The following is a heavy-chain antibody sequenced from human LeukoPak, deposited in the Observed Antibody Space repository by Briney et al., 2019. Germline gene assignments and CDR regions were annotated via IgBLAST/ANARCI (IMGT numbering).Heavy chain of an antibody. CDR3: ARHDQQLYYFDY. D-gene: IGHD6-13*01. J-gene: IGHJ4*02. CDR1: GGSISSYY. Sequence: PSETLSLTCTVSGGSISSYYWSWIRQPPGKGLEWIGYIYHSGSTNYNPSLKSRVTISVDTSKNQFSLKLSSVTAADTAVYYCARHDQQLYYFDYWGQGTLVTVSS. CDR2: IYHSGST. V-gene: IGHV4-59*08.